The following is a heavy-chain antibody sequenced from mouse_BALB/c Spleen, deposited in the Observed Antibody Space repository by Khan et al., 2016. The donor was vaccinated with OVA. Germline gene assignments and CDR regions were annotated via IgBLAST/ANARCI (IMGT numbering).Heavy chain of an antibody. CDR1: GFTFSTYG. CDR2: VSTGGHYT. CDR3: ARLAYFYDSEGFAY. D-gene: IGHD1-1*01. Sequence: EVQGVESGGDVVKPGGSLKLSCAASGFTFSTYGMSWVRQTPDKRLEWVATVSTGGHYTYYADTVKGRFTISRDNAKDTLYLQMSSLKSEDTAMFYWARLAYFYDSEGFAYWGQGTLVTVSA. V-gene: IGHV5-6*01. J-gene: IGHJ3*01.